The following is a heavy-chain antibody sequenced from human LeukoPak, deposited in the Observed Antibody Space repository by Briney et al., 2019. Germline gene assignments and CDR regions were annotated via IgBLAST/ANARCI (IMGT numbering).Heavy chain of an antibody. D-gene: IGHD5-12*01. V-gene: IGHV3-53*01. Sequence: PGGSLRLSCAGSGFIVSRSHISWVRQAPGKGLQWVSSLYSGGSIHYAASVKGRFTISRDTSRNTVSLQMNSLRVEDTAVYYCARDLNVDSSMFGHWGQGTPVTVSS. CDR1: GFIVSRSH. CDR2: LYSGGSI. J-gene: IGHJ5*02. CDR3: ARDLNVDSSMFGH.